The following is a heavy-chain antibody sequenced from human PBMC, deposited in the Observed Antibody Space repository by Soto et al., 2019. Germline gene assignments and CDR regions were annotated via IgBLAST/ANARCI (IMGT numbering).Heavy chain of an antibody. V-gene: IGHV3-72*01. CDR3: VRVMLGVSTRVFDY. Sequence: EVQVVDSGGGLVQPGGSLRLSCAASGFTFSDHYMDWVRQAPGKGLEWVGRIKNKANSYTTEYAASVKGRFTIARDDSTISLYLQMSSLQTEDTAFYYCVRVMLGVSTRVFDYWGQGTLITVSS. D-gene: IGHD3-10*02. CDR1: GFTFSDHY. CDR2: IKNKANSYTT. J-gene: IGHJ4*02.